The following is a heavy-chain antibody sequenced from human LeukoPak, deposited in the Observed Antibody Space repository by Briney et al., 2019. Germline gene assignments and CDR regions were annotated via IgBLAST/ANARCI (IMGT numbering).Heavy chain of an antibody. Sequence: SVKVSCKASGGTFSSYAISWVRQAPGQGLEWMGRIIPIFGTANYAQKFQCRVTITTDESTSTAYMELSSLRSEDTAVYYCARDHDYGGNLDYWGQGTLVTVSS. CDR1: GGTFSSYA. V-gene: IGHV1-69*05. D-gene: IGHD4-23*01. CDR2: IIPIFGTA. CDR3: ARDHDYGGNLDY. J-gene: IGHJ4*02.